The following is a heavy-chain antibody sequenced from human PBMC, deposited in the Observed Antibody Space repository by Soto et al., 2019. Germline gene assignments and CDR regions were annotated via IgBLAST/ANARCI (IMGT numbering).Heavy chain of an antibody. J-gene: IGHJ3*02. CDR1: GYTFTSYY. D-gene: IGHD3-16*01. CDR3: ARGRITVVSYGAGAFDI. V-gene: IGHV1-46*03. Sequence: QVQLVQSGAEVKKPGASVKVSCKASGYTFTSYYMHWVRQATGQGLEWMGIINPSGGSTSYAQKFQGRVAMTNDTSTSTVYMELSSLRSEDTAVYYCARGRITVVSYGAGAFDIWGQGTMVTVSS. CDR2: INPSGGST.